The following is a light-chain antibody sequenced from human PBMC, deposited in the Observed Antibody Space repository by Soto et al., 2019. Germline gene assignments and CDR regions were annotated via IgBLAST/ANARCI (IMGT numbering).Light chain of an antibody. J-gene: IGLJ1*01. CDR3: SSYTSSSTLGV. V-gene: IGLV2-14*01. Sequence: TQPPQGSGFPGRSSPSPSPGTTMDVGGYNYVSWYQQHPGKAPKLMIYDVSNRPSGVSNRFSGSKSGNTASLTISGLQAEDEADYYCSSYTSSSTLGVFGTGTKVTVL. CDR2: DVS. CDR1: TMDVGGYNY.